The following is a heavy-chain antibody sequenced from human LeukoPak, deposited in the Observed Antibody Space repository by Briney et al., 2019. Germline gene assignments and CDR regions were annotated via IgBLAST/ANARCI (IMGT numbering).Heavy chain of an antibody. V-gene: IGHV3-23*01. D-gene: IGHD2-2*01. CDR3: AKEGIPGRGLSWFDP. J-gene: IGHJ5*02. CDR1: GVTFSSYA. CDR2: ISGSGGST. Sequence: GGSLRLSCADSGVTFSSYAMSWVRQAPGKGLEWVSAISGSGGSTYYADSVKGRFTISRDNSKNTLYLQMSSLRAEDTAVYYCAKEGIPGRGLSWFDPWGQGTLVTVSS.